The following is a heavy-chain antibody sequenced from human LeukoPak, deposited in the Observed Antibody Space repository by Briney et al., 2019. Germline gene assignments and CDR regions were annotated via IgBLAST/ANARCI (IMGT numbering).Heavy chain of an antibody. D-gene: IGHD1-26*01. CDR1: GFTFSSYW. CDR3: ARGVGATIGYYFDY. V-gene: IGHV3-7*01. CDR2: IKQDGNEK. J-gene: IGHJ4*02. Sequence: GGSLRLSCAASGFTFSSYWMSWVRQAPGKGLEWVANIKQDGNEKYYVDSVKGRFTISRDNAKNSLYLQMNSLRAEDTAVYYCARGVGATIGYYFDYWGQGTLVTVSS.